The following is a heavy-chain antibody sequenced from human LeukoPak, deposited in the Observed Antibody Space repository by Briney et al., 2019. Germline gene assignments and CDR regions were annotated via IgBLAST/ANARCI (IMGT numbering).Heavy chain of an antibody. CDR2: ISSNGGST. CDR3: ARGAIRSTQPIDY. D-gene: IGHD2-2*02. J-gene: IGHJ4*02. Sequence: PGGSLGLSCAASGFTFSSYAMHWVRQAPGKGLEYVSAISSNGGSTYYANSVKGRFTISRDNSKNTLYLQMGSLRAEDMAVYYCARGAIRSTQPIDYWGQGTLVTVSS. CDR1: GFTFSSYA. V-gene: IGHV3-64*01.